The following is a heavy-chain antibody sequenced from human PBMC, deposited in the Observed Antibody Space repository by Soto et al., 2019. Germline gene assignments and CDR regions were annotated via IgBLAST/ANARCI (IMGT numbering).Heavy chain of an antibody. Sequence: LRLSCAASGFTFSSFAMSWVHQAPGKGLDWVSAISGSGGSTYSADSVKGRFTISRDNSKNTLYLQMSSLRAEDTAVYYCATQQQLDYWGQGVLVTVSS. CDR1: GFTFSSFA. J-gene: IGHJ4*02. CDR3: ATQQQLDY. V-gene: IGHV3-23*01. CDR2: ISGSGGST. D-gene: IGHD2-2*01.